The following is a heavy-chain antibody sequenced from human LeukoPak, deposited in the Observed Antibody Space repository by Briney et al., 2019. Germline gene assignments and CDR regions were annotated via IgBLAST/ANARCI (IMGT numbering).Heavy chain of an antibody. Sequence: PSETLSLTCTVSGGSISSYYWSWIRQPPGKGLEWIGYIYYSGSTDYNPSLKSRVTISVDTSKNRFSLKLRPVTAADTAVYYCAREVSSGWYRPNYYYMDVWGKGTTVTVSS. CDR2: IYYSGST. D-gene: IGHD6-19*01. CDR3: AREVSSGWYRPNYYYMDV. J-gene: IGHJ6*03. V-gene: IGHV4-59*01. CDR1: GGSISSYY.